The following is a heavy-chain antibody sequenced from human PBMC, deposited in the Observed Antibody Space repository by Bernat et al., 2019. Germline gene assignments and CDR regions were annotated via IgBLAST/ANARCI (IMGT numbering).Heavy chain of an antibody. CDR3: ARDMPPPDQWLPTT. D-gene: IGHD6-19*01. V-gene: IGHV3-53*01. Sequence: EVQLVESGGGLIQPGGSLTLSCAASGFTVSVNYMSWVRQAPGKGLEWLSVLYTNGKTYYADSVKGRFTMYSDRSENTLYLQMNSLRDEDTAVYYWARDMPPPDQWLPTTWGQGTLVTVSS. CDR1: GFTVSVNY. J-gene: IGHJ4*02. CDR2: LYTNGKT.